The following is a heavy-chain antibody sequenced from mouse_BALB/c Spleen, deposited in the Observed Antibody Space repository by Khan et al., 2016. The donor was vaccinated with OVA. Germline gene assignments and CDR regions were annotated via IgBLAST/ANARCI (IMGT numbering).Heavy chain of an antibody. Sequence: VQLKQSGAELVKPGASVKLSCTASAYNIKDNYMHWVKQRPEQGLEWIGRIDPANGNTEYDPKFQGKATITADTPSNTAYLQLSSLTSEDTAVYYCARWPRGYWGQGTTLTVSS. CDR2: IDPANGNT. CDR1: AYNIKDNY. V-gene: IGHV14-3*02. J-gene: IGHJ2*01. CDR3: ARWPRGY.